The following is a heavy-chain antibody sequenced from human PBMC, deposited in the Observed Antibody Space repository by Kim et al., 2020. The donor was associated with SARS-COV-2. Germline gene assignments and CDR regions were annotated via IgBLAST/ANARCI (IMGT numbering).Heavy chain of an antibody. J-gene: IGHJ5*02. D-gene: IGHD3-22*01. CDR3: AKVGDYDSSGFYAFGRS. V-gene: IGHV3-74*01. Sequence: VKGRLSISRDNAKNTLYLQMNGVRTEDTAVYYCAKVGDYDSSGFYAFGRSWGQGTRVTVAS.